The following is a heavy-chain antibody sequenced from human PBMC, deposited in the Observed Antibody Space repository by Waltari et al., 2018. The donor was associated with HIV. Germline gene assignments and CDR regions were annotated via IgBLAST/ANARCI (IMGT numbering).Heavy chain of an antibody. V-gene: IGHV3-48*01. J-gene: IGHJ4*02. CDR1: GFGFRSHR. D-gene: IGHD5-18*01. CDR3: ARTRGYSYGYGDY. Sequence: EVQLVESGGGLVPPGGSLRRSCAASGFGFRSHRMNWVRRAPGKGLEWVSFISSSDSNTDYADSVKGRFTISRDNAKNSLYLQMNSLRAEDTAVYYCARTRGYSYGYGDYWGQGTLVTVSS. CDR2: ISSSDSNT.